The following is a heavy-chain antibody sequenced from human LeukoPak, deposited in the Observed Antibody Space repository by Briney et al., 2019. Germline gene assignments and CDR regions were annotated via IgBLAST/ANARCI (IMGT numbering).Heavy chain of an antibody. CDR3: ARDREGYSYGPDAFDI. CDR2: INPNSGGT. CDR1: VYTFTGYY. D-gene: IGHD5-18*01. V-gene: IGHV1-2*02. J-gene: IGHJ3*02. Sequence: GASVKVSCKASVYTFTGYYMHWVRQAPCQGLEWMGWINPNSGGTNYAQKFQGRVTMTRDTSISTAYMELSRLRSDDTAVYYCARDREGYSYGPDAFDIWGQGTMVTVSS.